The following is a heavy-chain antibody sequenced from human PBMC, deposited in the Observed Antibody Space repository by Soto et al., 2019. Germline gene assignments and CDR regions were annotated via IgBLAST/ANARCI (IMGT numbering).Heavy chain of an antibody. V-gene: IGHV4-31*03. J-gene: IGHJ4*02. CDR3: ASSYRSSWNRRANFDY. Sequence: SETLSLTCTVSGGSISSGGYYWSWIRQHPGKGLEWIGYIYYSGSTYYNPSLKSRVTISVDTSKNQFSLKLSSVTATDTAVYYCASSYRSSWNRRANFDYWGQGTLVTVSS. CDR1: GGSISSGGYY. D-gene: IGHD6-13*01. CDR2: IYYSGST.